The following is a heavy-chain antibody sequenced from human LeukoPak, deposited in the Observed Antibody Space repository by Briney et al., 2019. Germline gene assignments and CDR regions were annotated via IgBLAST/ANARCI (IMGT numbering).Heavy chain of an antibody. CDR3: ARYAWLVGTTNLYYFDY. CDR2: INPNSGDT. J-gene: IGHJ4*02. V-gene: IGHV1-2*02. D-gene: IGHD1-26*01. CDR1: EYTFTDYY. Sequence: EASVKVFCKASEYTFTDYYMHWVRQAPGQGLEWMGWINPNSGDTNYAQKFQGRVTMTRDPSISTAYMALSRLRSDDTAVYYCARYAWLVGTTNLYYFDYWGQGTLVTVSS.